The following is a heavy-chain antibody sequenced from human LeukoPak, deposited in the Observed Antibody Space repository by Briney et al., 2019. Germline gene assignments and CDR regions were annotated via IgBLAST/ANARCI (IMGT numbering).Heavy chain of an antibody. D-gene: IGHD6-13*01. J-gene: IGHJ5*02. CDR3: ARDRIAAAGTWFNP. V-gene: IGHV3-21*01. CDR2: ISSSSSYI. CDR1: GFTFSSYS. Sequence: GGSLRLSCAASGFTFSSYSMNWVRPAPGKGLEWVSSISSSSSYIYYADSVKGRFTISRDNAKNSLYLQMSSLRAEDTAVYYCARDRIAAAGTWFNPWGQGTLVTVSS.